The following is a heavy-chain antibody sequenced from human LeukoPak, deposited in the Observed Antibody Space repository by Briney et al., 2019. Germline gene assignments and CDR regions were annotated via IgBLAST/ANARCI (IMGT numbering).Heavy chain of an antibody. CDR3: ARTGSSSGYYYHGMDV. Sequence: GPSLRLSCAASGFAFSSYWMHWVRQAPGKGLVWVSRINSDGSSTTYADSVKGRFTISGDNANNTLYLQMNSLRAEDTAVYYRARTGSSSGYYYHGMDVWGQGTTVTVSS. CDR1: GFAFSSYW. D-gene: IGHD6-6*01. J-gene: IGHJ6*02. V-gene: IGHV3-74*01. CDR2: INSDGSST.